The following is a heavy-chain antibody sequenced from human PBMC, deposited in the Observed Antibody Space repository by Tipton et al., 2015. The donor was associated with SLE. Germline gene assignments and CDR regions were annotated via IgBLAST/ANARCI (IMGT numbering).Heavy chain of an antibody. CDR2: ISWNSGSI. D-gene: IGHD6-13*01. V-gene: IGHV3-9*01. CDR3: ARGIAAAGYDAFDI. CDR1: GFTFSSHW. Sequence: SLRLSCAASGFTFSSHWMHWVRQAPGKGLEWVSGISWNSGSIGYADSVKGRFTISRDNAKNSLYLQMNSLRAEDTAVYYCARGIAAAGYDAFDIWGQGTMVTVSS. J-gene: IGHJ3*02.